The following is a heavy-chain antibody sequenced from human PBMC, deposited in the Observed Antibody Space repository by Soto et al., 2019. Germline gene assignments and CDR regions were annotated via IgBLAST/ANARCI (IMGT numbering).Heavy chain of an antibody. D-gene: IGHD3-3*01. CDR1: GFDFRIFP. Sequence: EVQLVESGGGLVQPGGSLRLSCAASGFDFRIFPMNWVRQAPGGGLEWISFISSRSTENTYAGSVKGRFTVSRNNDNNPLLLQMTSLRVEDTGVNISARGGGPQYSDYDYALWCQGTTVIVSS. CDR2: ISSRSTEN. J-gene: IGHJ6*02. CDR3: ARGGGPQYSDYDYAL. V-gene: IGHV3-48*04.